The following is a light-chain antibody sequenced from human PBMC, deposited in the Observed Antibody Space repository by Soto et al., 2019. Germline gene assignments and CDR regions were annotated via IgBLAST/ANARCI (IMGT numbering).Light chain of an antibody. V-gene: IGKV1-5*01. Sequence: DIQMTQSPSTLSASIGDSVTLTCRASQIIARWLAWYQQKPGKAPNLVIYDATKLQSGVPSRFSATASGAEFTLTISGLQAEDFETYYCLQYNTFPHSFGQGTRLEI. CDR2: DAT. CDR1: QIIARW. CDR3: LQYNTFPHS. J-gene: IGKJ2*03.